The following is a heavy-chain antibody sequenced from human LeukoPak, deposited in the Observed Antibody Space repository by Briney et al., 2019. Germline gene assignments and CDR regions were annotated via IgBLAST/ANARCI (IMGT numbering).Heavy chain of an antibody. CDR2: IKQDGSEK. V-gene: IGHV3-7*01. CDR1: GFTFSSYW. J-gene: IGHJ3*02. D-gene: IGHD3-22*01. Sequence: GGSLRLSCAASGFTFSSYWMSWVRQAPGKGLEWVANIKQDGSEKYYVDSVKGRFTISRDNAKNSLYLQMNSLGAEDTAVYYCARAYYDSSGAFDIWGQGTMVTVSS. CDR3: ARAYYDSSGAFDI.